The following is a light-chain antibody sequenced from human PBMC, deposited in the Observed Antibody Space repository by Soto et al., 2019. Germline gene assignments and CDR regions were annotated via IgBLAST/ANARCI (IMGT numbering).Light chain of an antibody. CDR3: TSFTTSNTVV. CDR1: SNDVGHFNY. V-gene: IGLV2-14*03. Sequence: QSVLAQPASVSGSPGQSITISCTGTSNDVGHFNYVSWFQQHPGKAPKLLIFDVSNWPSGVSDRFSGSKSGNTASLTISGLQPEDEDDYYCTSFTTSNTVVFGSGTKLTVL. J-gene: IGLJ1*01. CDR2: DVS.